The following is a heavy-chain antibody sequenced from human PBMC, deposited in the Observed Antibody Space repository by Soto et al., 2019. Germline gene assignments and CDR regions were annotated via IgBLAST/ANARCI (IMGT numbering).Heavy chain of an antibody. J-gene: IGHJ4*02. CDR1: GFTFSSYG. CDR3: AKPSLRFLEWLPFDY. Sequence: QVQLVESGGGVVQPGRSLRLSCAASGFTFSSYGMHWVRQAPGKGLEWVAVISYDGSNKYYADSVKGRFTISRDNSKNTLYLQMNSLRAEDTAVYYCAKPSLRFLEWLPFDYWGQGTLVTVSS. CDR2: ISYDGSNK. D-gene: IGHD3-3*01. V-gene: IGHV3-30*18.